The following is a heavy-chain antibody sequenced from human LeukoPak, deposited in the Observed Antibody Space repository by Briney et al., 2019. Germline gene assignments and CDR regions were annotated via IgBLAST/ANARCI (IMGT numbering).Heavy chain of an antibody. D-gene: IGHD1-26*01. Sequence: GGSLRLSCAASGFTFSGYNMDWVRQAPGKGLEWVSSITSTGTYTFYADSVKGRFTISRDNAKNSLYLQMNSLRAEDTAIYYCARDPYSGSYGDSYYYYMDVWGKGTTVTISS. J-gene: IGHJ6*03. CDR2: ITSTGTYT. V-gene: IGHV3-21*01. CDR1: GFTFSGYN. CDR3: ARDPYSGSYGDSYYYYMDV.